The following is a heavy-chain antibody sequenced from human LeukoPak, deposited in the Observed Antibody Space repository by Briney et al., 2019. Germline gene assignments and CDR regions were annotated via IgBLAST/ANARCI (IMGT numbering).Heavy chain of an antibody. J-gene: IGHJ4*02. CDR1: GFTFDDYG. D-gene: IGHD3-22*01. V-gene: IGHV3-20*04. CDR2: INWNGGSK. Sequence: SGGPLRLSCAASGFTFDDYGMSWVRQATGKGLEWVSGINWNGGSKGYAVSVKGRFTISRDNAKNSLYLQMNSLRAEDTAVYYCAKGSTMHMIVVITGYYFDYWGRGTLVTVSS. CDR3: AKGSTMHMIVVITGYYFDY.